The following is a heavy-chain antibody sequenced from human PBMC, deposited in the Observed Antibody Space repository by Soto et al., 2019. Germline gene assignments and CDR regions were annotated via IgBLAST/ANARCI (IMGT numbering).Heavy chain of an antibody. V-gene: IGHV3-30*18. CDR3: AKDLQSYGDYDYYCYGMDV. Sequence: QVQLVESGGGEVQPGRSLTISCAASGFTFSTYGMHWVRQTPGKGLEWVALISYDGTNKFYSDSVKGRFTISRDNFKNTLPRQRNSLRADDTAVYSCAKDLQSYGDYDYYCYGMDVWGLGTRVTVSS. CDR1: GFTFSTYG. D-gene: IGHD4-17*01. J-gene: IGHJ6*02. CDR2: ISYDGTNK.